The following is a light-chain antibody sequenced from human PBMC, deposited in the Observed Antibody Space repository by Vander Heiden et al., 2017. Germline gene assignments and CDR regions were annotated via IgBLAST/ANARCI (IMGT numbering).Light chain of an antibody. CDR2: EVT. Sequence: QYALIHPPSASGSPGQSVPIPCTGTSRDVGAVKYGSWYQQHPGKAPKRLIYEVTERPSGVPDRFSASKSGNTASLTVSGLQAEDEADYFCSSYVGGNNLVFGGGTKLTVL. CDR3: SSYVGGNNLV. V-gene: IGLV2-8*01. J-gene: IGLJ3*02. CDR1: SRDVGAVKY.